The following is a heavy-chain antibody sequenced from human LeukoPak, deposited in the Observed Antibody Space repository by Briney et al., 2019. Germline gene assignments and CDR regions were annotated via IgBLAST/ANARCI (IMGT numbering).Heavy chain of an antibody. J-gene: IGHJ3*02. CDR2: TSYDGSYE. V-gene: IGHV3-30*18. CDR1: GISLSSYG. Sequence: PGRSLRLSCVASGISLSSYGMHWVRQAPGKGLEWVAFTSYDGSYESHADSVKGRFTISRDNAKNSLYLQMNSLRAEDTAVYYCGKVGATTGAFDIWGQGTMVTVSS. CDR3: GKVGATTGAFDI. D-gene: IGHD1-26*01.